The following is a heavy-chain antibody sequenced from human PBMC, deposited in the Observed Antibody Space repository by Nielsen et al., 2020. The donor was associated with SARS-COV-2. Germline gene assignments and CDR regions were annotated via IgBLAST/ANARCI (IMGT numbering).Heavy chain of an antibody. J-gene: IGHJ6*02. CDR3: AREVKGLYGMDV. Sequence: ASVKVSCKASGYTFTSYYIHWVRQAPGQGLEWMGIINPSGGSTSYAQKFQGRVTMTRDTSTSTVYMELSSLRSEDTAVYYCAREVKGLYGMDVWGQGTTVTVSS. CDR2: INPSGGST. CDR1: GYTFTSYY. V-gene: IGHV1-46*01.